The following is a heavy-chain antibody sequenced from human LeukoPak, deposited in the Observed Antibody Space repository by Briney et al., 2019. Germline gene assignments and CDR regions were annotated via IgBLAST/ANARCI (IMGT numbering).Heavy chain of an antibody. J-gene: IGHJ5*02. CDR3: ATNTMLVYSWFDP. Sequence: SETLSLTCAVSGYSISSGYYWGWIRQPPGKGLEWIGSIYHSGSTYYNPSLKSRVTISVDTSKNQFSLKLSSVTAADTAVYYCATNTMLVYSWFDPWGQGTLVTVSS. V-gene: IGHV4-38-2*01. CDR1: GYSISSGYY. CDR2: IYHSGST. D-gene: IGHD3-22*01.